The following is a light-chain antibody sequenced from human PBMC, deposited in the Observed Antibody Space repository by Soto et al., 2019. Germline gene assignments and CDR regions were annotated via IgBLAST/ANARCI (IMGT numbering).Light chain of an antibody. CDR2: DAS. CDR3: EQRSISIT. CDR1: KTVSSY. J-gene: IGKJ5*01. V-gene: IGKV3-11*01. Sequence: IVLTQSPATLSLWPGETAILSCRASKTVSSYLSWYQHKPGQAPRLLIYDASKRAPGIPARFSGSGSGTDFTLTISSLEPEDFAVYYCEQRSISITFGQGTRLEI.